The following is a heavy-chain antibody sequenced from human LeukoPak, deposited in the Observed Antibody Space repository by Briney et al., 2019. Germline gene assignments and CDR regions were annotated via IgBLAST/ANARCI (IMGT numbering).Heavy chain of an antibody. Sequence: GGSLRLSCAASGFTFSSYGMHWVRQAPGKGLEWVAVIWYDGSNKYYADSVKGRFTIYRDNSKNTLYLQMNSLRAEDTAVYYCATSGGDFWSGYYSYGMDVWGQGTTVTVSS. D-gene: IGHD3-3*01. CDR3: ATSGGDFWSGYYSYGMDV. CDR2: IWYDGSNK. V-gene: IGHV3-33*01. CDR1: GFTFSSYG. J-gene: IGHJ6*02.